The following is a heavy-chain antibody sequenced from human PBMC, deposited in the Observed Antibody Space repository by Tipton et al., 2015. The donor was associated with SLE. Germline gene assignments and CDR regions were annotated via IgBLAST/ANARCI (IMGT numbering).Heavy chain of an antibody. D-gene: IGHD2-15*01. J-gene: IGHJ4*02. CDR1: GSSISSNYY. CDR2: IYHTGST. V-gene: IGHV4-38-2*02. Sequence: GLVKPSGTLSLTCTVSGSSISSNYYWGWIRQAPGKGLDWIGSIYHTGSTYPNPSLKSRVTISVDTSNNQFSLKLHSVTAADTAVYYCARGTFSLLGIEADWGRGTLVTVSS. CDR3: ARGTFSLLGIEAD.